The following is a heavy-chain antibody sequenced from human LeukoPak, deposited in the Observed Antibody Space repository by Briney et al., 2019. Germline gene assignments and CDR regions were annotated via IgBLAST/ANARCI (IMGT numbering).Heavy chain of an antibody. V-gene: IGHV3-48*03. CDR3: VRGWSGGC. CDR1: GFTFHTYG. D-gene: IGHD3-3*01. J-gene: IGHJ4*02. Sequence: GRSLRLSCAASGFTFHTYGMRWASQAAGEGLEWVSYIRVSVRTTYYADSVKGRLTNSRDNARNLLFLQMNTLRAEDTSTYYGVRGWSGGCWGQGTLVTVSS. CDR2: IRVSVRTT.